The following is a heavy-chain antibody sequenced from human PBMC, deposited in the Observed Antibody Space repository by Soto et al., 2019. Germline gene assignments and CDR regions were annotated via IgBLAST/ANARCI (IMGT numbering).Heavy chain of an antibody. J-gene: IGHJ4*02. D-gene: IGHD1-26*01. V-gene: IGHV3-72*01. CDR1: GFTFSDHY. Sequence: EVQLVESGGGLVQPGGSLRLSCAASGFTFSDHYMEWVRQAPGKGLEWVGRIRKKANSYNTEYAASVKGRFTISRDDSRNSLYLQMNSLKTEDTAVFYCARYSGSYSRGLDYWGQGTPVIVSS. CDR2: IRKKANSYNT. CDR3: ARYSGSYSRGLDY.